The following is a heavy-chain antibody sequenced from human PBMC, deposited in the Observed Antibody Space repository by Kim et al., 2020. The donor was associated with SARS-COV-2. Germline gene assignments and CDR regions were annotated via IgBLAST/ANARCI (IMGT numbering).Heavy chain of an antibody. D-gene: IGHD2-15*01. CDR3: AKDGALGYCSGGSCYLVRGMDV. V-gene: IGHV3-30*18. CDR1: GFTFSSYG. J-gene: IGHJ6*02. CDR2: LSYDGSNK. Sequence: GGSLRLSCAASGFTFSSYGMHWVRQAPGKGLEWVAVLSYDGSNKYYADSVKGRFTISRDNSKNTLYLQMNSLRAEDTAVYYCAKDGALGYCSGGSCYLVRGMDVWGQGTTVTVSS.